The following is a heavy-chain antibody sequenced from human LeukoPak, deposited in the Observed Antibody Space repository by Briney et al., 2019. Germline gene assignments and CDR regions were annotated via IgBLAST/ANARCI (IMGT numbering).Heavy chain of an antibody. CDR1: GGSISSSSYY. CDR3: ARDYLSGNYPDYFDC. D-gene: IGHD1-26*01. Sequence: SETLSLTCTVSGGSISSSSYYWGWIRQPPGEGLEWIGSMYYSGTTYYSPSLQSRATISVDTSKNQFSLKLISVTAADTAVYYCARDYLSGNYPDYFDCWGQGTLVTVSS. V-gene: IGHV4-39*07. J-gene: IGHJ4*02. CDR2: MYYSGTT.